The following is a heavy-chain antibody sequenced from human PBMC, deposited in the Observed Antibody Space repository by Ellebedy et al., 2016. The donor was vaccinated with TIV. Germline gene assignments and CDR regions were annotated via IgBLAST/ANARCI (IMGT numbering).Heavy chain of an antibody. V-gene: IGHV4-59*01. CDR3: ARQHDPKYNNYMDV. J-gene: IGHJ6*03. CDR1: GDSISPYY. Sequence: GSLRLSCTVSGDSISPYYWNWIRQPPGKGLEWIGYIHYSGSANYNPSLKSRVTISVDTSKNQFSLNLSSVTAADTAMYYCARQHDPKYNNYMDVWGKGTTVTVSS. CDR2: IHYSGSA.